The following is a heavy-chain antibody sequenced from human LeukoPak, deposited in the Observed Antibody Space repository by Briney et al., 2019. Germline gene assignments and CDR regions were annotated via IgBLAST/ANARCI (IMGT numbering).Heavy chain of an antibody. CDR1: GFTFSNYW. CDR2: MWHDGSYK. V-gene: IGHV3-33*08. Sequence: GGSLRLSCAASGFTFSNYWMSWVRQAPGKGLEWVAVMWHDGSYKYYVDSVKGRFTISTDNAKNTLYLQMNNLMVEATAVHYCARVGDYATSGSQPFDYWGPGNLVTVSS. D-gene: IGHD3-22*01. CDR3: ARVGDYATSGSQPFDY. J-gene: IGHJ4*02.